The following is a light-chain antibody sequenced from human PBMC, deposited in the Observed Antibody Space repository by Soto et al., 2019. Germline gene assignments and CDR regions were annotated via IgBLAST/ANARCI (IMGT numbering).Light chain of an antibody. CDR1: QNVVTY. Sequence: EIVLTQSPATLSLSPGERATLSCRASQNVVTYLAWYQQKPGQPPRLLISDATNRATGIPARFSGSGSGTDFTLTISSLEPEDFAVDYCQHRNNWPPGATFGGGTKVEVK. J-gene: IGKJ4*01. CDR2: DAT. V-gene: IGKV3-11*01. CDR3: QHRNNWPPGAT.